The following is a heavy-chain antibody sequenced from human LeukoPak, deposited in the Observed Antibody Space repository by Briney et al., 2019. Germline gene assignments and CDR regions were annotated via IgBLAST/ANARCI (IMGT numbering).Heavy chain of an antibody. CDR1: GYTFTGHY. J-gene: IGHJ4*02. D-gene: IGHD5-18*01. V-gene: IGHV1-2*02. CDR2: IKPDSGAT. Sequence: RASVKVSCKASGYTFTGHYIHWVRQASGQGLEWMGWIKPDSGATNYAQKFQGRVTMTRDTSISTAHMELNRLTSDDTAVYYCARPEYRYGYILDYWGQGTLVTVSS. CDR3: ARPEYRYGYILDY.